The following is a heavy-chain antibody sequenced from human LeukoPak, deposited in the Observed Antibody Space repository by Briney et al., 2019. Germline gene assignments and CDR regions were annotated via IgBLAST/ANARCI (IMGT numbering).Heavy chain of an antibody. CDR3: ARDGRFGELLGWFDP. D-gene: IGHD3-10*01. Sequence: SETLSLTCTVSGGSMSPYHWGWIRQPPGKGLEWTGYIYYSGSTNYNPSLKSRVTISVDTSKNQFSLKLSSVTAADTAVYYCARDGRFGELLGWFDPWGQGTLVTVSS. J-gene: IGHJ5*02. V-gene: IGHV4-59*01. CDR2: IYYSGST. CDR1: GGSMSPYH.